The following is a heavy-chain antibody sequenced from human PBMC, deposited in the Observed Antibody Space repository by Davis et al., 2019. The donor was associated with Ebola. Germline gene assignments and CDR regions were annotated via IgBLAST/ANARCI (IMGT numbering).Heavy chain of an antibody. V-gene: IGHV3-30*18. CDR2: ISYDGSNK. CDR3: AKNWEYSSSSGGMDV. CDR1: GFTFSSYG. J-gene: IGHJ6*04. Sequence: GGSLRLSCAASGFTFSSYGMHWVRQAPGKGLEWVAVISYDGSNKYYADSVKGRFTISRDNSKNTLYLQMNSLRAEDTAVYYCAKNWEYSSSSGGMDVWGKGTTVTVSS. D-gene: IGHD6-6*01.